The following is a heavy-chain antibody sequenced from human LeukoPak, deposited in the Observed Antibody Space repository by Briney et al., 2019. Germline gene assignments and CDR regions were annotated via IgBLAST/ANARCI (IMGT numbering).Heavy chain of an antibody. J-gene: IGHJ4*02. CDR3: ARDLMGIAYRGAFYY. Sequence: GGSLRLSCAASGFIFSSHGMNWVRQAPGKGLEWVSGISPSGDITYYADSVKGRFTISRDNAKNSLYLQMNSLRAEDTAVYYCARDLMGIAYRGAFYYWGQGTLVTVSS. V-gene: IGHV3-23*01. D-gene: IGHD6-13*01. CDR2: ISPSGDIT. CDR1: GFIFSSHG.